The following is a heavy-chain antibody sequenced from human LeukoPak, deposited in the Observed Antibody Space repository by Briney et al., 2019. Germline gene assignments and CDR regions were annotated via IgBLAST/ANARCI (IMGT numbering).Heavy chain of an antibody. D-gene: IGHD2-2*01. V-gene: IGHV1-2*04. CDR2: INPNSGGT. CDR1: GYTFTGYY. Sequence: ASVKVSCKASGYTFTGYYMHWVRQAPGQGPEWMGWINPNSGGTNYAQKFQGWVTMTRDTSISTAYMELSRLRSDDTAVYYCARSRGYCSSTSCHSGWFDPWGQGTLVTVSS. J-gene: IGHJ5*02. CDR3: ARSRGYCSSTSCHSGWFDP.